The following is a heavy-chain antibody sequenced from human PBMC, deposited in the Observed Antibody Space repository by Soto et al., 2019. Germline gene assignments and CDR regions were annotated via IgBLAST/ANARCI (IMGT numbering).Heavy chain of an antibody. V-gene: IGHV4-31*03. J-gene: IGHJ4*02. Sequence: SETLSLTCTISGGSISSGGYYWSWIRQHPGKGLEWIGYIYYSGSTYYNPSLKSRVTISVDTSKNQFSLKLSSVTAADTAVYYCARDIVGATMVWGQGTLVTVSS. D-gene: IGHD1-26*01. CDR1: GGSISSGGYY. CDR2: IYYSGST. CDR3: ARDIVGATMV.